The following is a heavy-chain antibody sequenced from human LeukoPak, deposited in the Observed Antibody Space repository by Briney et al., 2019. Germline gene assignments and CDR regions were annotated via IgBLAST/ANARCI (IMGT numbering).Heavy chain of an antibody. J-gene: IGHJ4*02. CDR2: VYPDDSAA. CDR3: ARSRVWGDSRWAFDY. CDR1: GYSFSSFW. Sequence: GESLKISSQGSGYSFSSFWVGWVGQTPGKGLEWMGVVYPDDSAARYSPSFQGHITFSADKSLDTAYLQWSSLRASDTGIYFCARSRVWGDSRWAFDYWGQGTPVTVSS. V-gene: IGHV5-51*01. D-gene: IGHD3-16*01.